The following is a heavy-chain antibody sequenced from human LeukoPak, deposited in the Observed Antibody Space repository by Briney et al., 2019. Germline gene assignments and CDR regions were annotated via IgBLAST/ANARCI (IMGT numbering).Heavy chain of an antibody. D-gene: IGHD3-22*01. CDR1: GFTFSSYS. V-gene: IGHV3-21*01. CDR2: ISSSSSYI. Sequence: GGSLRLSCAASGFTFSSYSMNWVRQAPGKGLEWVSSISSSSSYIYYADSVEGRFTISRDNAKNSLYLQMNSLRAEDTAVYYCARDDSSGYEVDYWGQGTLVTVSS. CDR3: ARDDSSGYEVDY. J-gene: IGHJ4*02.